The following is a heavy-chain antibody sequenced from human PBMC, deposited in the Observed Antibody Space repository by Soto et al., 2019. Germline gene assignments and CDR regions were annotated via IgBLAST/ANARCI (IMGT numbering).Heavy chain of an antibody. CDR2: ISSSSTI. CDR1: GFTFSSYS. Sequence: GGSLRLSCAASGFTFSSYSMNWVRQAPGKGLEWVSYISSSSTIYYADSVKGRFTISRDNAKNSLYLEMNSLRAEDTAVYYCARGPDCSSTSCYTSVVWGKGTTVTVSS. CDR3: ARGPDCSSTSCYTSVV. D-gene: IGHD2-2*01. J-gene: IGHJ6*04. V-gene: IGHV3-48*01.